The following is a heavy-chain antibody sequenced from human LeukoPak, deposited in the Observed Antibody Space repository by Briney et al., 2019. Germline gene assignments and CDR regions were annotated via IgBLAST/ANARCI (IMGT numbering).Heavy chain of an antibody. D-gene: IGHD2-2*01. Sequence: GGSLRLSCAASGLTFSRYAMSWVRQAPGKGLEWVSVIYSGGSTYYADSVKGRFTISRDNSKNTLYLQMNSLRAEDTAVYYCAQRGPAAIPYYFDYWGQGILVTVSS. V-gene: IGHV3-23*03. CDR3: AQRGPAAIPYYFDY. CDR2: IYSGGST. J-gene: IGHJ4*02. CDR1: GLTFSRYA.